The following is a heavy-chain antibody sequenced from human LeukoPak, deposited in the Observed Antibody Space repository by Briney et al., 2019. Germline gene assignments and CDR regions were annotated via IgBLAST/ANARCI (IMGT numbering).Heavy chain of an antibody. CDR2: IYYSGST. CDR3: ARVSIAVAGTVFYFDY. Sequence: SETLSLTCTVSGGSISSYYWSWIRQPPGRGLEWIGYIYYSGSTNYNPSLKSRVTISVGTSKNQFSLKLSSVTAADTAVYYCARVSIAVAGTVFYFDYWGQGTLVTVSS. V-gene: IGHV4-59*01. J-gene: IGHJ4*02. D-gene: IGHD6-19*01. CDR1: GGSISSYY.